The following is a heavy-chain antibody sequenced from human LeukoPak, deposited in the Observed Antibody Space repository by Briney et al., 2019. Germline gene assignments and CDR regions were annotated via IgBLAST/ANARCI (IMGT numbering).Heavy chain of an antibody. CDR1: GGSISRSSYY. D-gene: IGHD2-2*01. Sequence: ETLSLTCTVSGGSISRSSYYWGWVRQAPGKGLEWVSVIYSGGTTYYADSVKGRFSISRDNSKNTLYLQMNSLRAEDTAVYYCARDCGCSSTTCRYKWFDPWGQGTLVTVSS. J-gene: IGHJ5*02. V-gene: IGHV3-66*01. CDR3: ARDCGCSSTTCRYKWFDP. CDR2: IYSGGTT.